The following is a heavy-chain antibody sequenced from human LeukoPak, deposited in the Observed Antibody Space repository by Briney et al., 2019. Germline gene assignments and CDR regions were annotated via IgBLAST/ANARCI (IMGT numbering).Heavy chain of an antibody. D-gene: IGHD2/OR15-2a*01. CDR1: GFSFSTYS. J-gene: IGHJ3*02. CDR3: ASEGIGNDAFDI. Sequence: PGGSLRLSCAASGFSFSTYSMNWVRQAPGKGLEWISYMSSSNSYIYYAESVKGRFTISRDNAKNSLYLQMNSLRAEDTAVYYCASEGIGNDAFDIWGQGTMVTVSS. CDR2: MSSSNSYI. V-gene: IGHV3-21*01.